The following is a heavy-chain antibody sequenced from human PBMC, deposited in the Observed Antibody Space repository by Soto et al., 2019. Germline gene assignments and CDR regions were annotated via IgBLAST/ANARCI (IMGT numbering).Heavy chain of an antibody. CDR2: IFYSGST. J-gene: IGHJ4*02. D-gene: IGHD3-22*01. Sequence: PSETLSLTCTVSGGSIRDYYWSWIRQPPGKGLEWIGYIFYSGSTNYNPSLKSRVTILVDMSKNQFSLKLSSVTAADTAVYYCARDYYYENSGYYYFEYWGQGTLVTVSS. CDR3: ARDYYYENSGYYYFEY. CDR1: GGSIRDYY. V-gene: IGHV4-59*01.